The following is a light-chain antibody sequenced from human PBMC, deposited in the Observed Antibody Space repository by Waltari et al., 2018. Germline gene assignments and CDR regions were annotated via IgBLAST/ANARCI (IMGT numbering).Light chain of an antibody. CDR1: QSVRKG. V-gene: IGKV3D-20*01. CDR3: QHYESLLVT. CDR2: QSS. Sequence: GCQSVRKGLAGYRQKAGEVPVLIIFQSSSRAAGNAARFSGSGCGPDFSLSISRREAEDLAVYYCQHYESLLVTFGQGTKVAIK. J-gene: IGKJ1*01.